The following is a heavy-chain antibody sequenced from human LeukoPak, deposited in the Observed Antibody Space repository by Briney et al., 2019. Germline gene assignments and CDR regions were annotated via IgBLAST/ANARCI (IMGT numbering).Heavy chain of an antibody. Sequence: PSETLSLTCAVYGGSFSGYYWSWIRQPPGKGLEWIGEMNHSGSTNYNPSLKSRVNISVDTSKNQFSLKLSSVTAADTAVYYCARENVDIVATIRVYYFDYWGQGTLVTVSS. CDR1: GGSFSGYY. CDR2: MNHSGST. J-gene: IGHJ4*02. V-gene: IGHV4-34*01. CDR3: ARENVDIVATIRVYYFDY. D-gene: IGHD5-12*01.